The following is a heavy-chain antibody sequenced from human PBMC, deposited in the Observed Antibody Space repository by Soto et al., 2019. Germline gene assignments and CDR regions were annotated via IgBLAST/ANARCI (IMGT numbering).Heavy chain of an antibody. D-gene: IGHD2-15*01. J-gene: IGHJ4*02. CDR1: GGSISSGGYY. CDR3: ARIYCSGGSCHTDYYFDY. Sequence: TLSLTCTVSGGSISSGGYYWSWIRQHPGKGLEWIGYIYYSGSTYYNPSLKSRVTISVDTSKNQFSLKLSSVTAADTAVYYCARIYCSGGSCHTDYYFDYWGQGTLVTVSS. V-gene: IGHV4-31*03. CDR2: IYYSGST.